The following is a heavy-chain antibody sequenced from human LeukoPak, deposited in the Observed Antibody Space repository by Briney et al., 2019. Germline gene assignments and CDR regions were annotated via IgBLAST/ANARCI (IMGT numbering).Heavy chain of an antibody. CDR1: GGSFSGYY. D-gene: IGHD3-16*02. V-gene: IGHV4-34*01. CDR2: INHSGST. Sequence: SETLSLTCAVYGGSFSGYYWSWIRQPPGKGLEWIGEINHSGSTNYNPSLKSRVTISVDTSKNQFSLKLSSVTAADTAVYYCARAPPRGYDYVCGSYRWYYFDYWGQGTLVTVSS. CDR3: ARAPPRGYDYVCGSYRWYYFDY. J-gene: IGHJ4*02.